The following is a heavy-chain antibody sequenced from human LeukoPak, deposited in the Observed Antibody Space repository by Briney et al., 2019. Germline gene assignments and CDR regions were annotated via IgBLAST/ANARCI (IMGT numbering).Heavy chain of an antibody. V-gene: IGHV5-51*01. J-gene: IGHJ4*02. D-gene: IGHD5-18*01. Sequence: GESLKISCKGSGYSFTSYWIGWVRQMPGKGLEWMGIIYPGDSDTRYSPSFQGQVTISADKSISTAYLQWSSLKASDTAMYYCARTEGIQLWSEWSFDYWGQGTLVTVSS. CDR2: IYPGDSDT. CDR3: ARTEGIQLWSEWSFDY. CDR1: GYSFTSYW.